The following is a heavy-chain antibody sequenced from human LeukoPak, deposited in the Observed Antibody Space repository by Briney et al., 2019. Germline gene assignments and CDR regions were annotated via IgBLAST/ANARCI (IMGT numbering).Heavy chain of an antibody. D-gene: IGHD3-10*01. Sequence: GGSLRLSCAASGFTFSSYEMNWVRQAPGKGLEWVSYISSSGSTIYYADSVKGRSTISRDNAKNSLYLQMNSLRAEDTAVYYCASLWFGELTLYYGMDVWGKGTTVTVSS. V-gene: IGHV3-48*03. CDR3: ASLWFGELTLYYGMDV. CDR2: ISSSGSTI. CDR1: GFTFSSYE. J-gene: IGHJ6*04.